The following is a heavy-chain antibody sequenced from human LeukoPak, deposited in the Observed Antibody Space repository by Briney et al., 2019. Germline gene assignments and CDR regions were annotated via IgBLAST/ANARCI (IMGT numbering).Heavy chain of an antibody. CDR3: AKYGSSNPANYYYYGMDV. CDR1: GFTVRSYW. D-gene: IGHD6-13*01. V-gene: IGHV3-23*01. J-gene: IGHJ6*02. CDR2: ISGSGGST. Sequence: QSGGSLRLSCAASGFTVRSYWMHWVRQAPGKGLEWVSTISGSGGSTYYADSVKGRFTIPRDNSKNTLYLQMNSLRAEDTAVYYCAKYGSSNPANYYYYGMDVWGQGTTVTVSS.